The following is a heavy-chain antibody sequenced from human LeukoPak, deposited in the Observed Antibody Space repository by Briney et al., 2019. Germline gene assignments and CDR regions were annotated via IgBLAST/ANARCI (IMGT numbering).Heavy chain of an antibody. V-gene: IGHV3-74*01. CDR3: ARRQYRSSWYYFDY. CDR1: GFSLSSYW. CDR2: INSDGRNK. J-gene: IGHJ4*02. D-gene: IGHD6-13*01. Sequence: PGGSLRLSCAASGFSLSSYWMHWVRQAPGKGLVWVSRINSDGRNKNYATSVKGRFTISRDNAKNTLYLQRNRLRAEDTAVYYCARRQYRSSWYYFDYWGQGTPVTVSS.